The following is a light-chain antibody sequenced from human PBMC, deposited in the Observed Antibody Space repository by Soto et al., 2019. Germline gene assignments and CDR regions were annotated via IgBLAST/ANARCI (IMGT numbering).Light chain of an antibody. CDR3: CAYAGSYTFYV. Sequence: QSALTQPRSVSGSPGQSVTISCTGTSSDVGGYNYVSWYQQHPGKAPKLMIYDVSKRPSGVPDRFSGSKSGNTASLNISGLQAEAEADYYCCAYAGSYTFYVFGTGTKLTVL. CDR2: DVS. CDR1: SSDVGGYNY. J-gene: IGLJ1*01. V-gene: IGLV2-11*01.